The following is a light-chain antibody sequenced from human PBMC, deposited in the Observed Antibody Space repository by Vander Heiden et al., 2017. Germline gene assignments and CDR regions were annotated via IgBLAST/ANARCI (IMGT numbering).Light chain of an antibody. Sequence: QSALTHPPSASGSPGQSVTLSCTRTRSDIGAYNYVSWYQQHPGKAPKLVIYDVTKRPSGVPDRFSASKSGNTASLTVSGLRAEDEADYYCSSYAGTNNWGVFGGGTKLTVL. CDR1: RSDIGAYNY. CDR2: DVT. V-gene: IGLV2-8*01. J-gene: IGLJ2*01. CDR3: SSYAGTNNWGV.